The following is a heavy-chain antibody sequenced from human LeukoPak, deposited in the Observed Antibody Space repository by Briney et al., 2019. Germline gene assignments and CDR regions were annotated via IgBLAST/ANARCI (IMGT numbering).Heavy chain of an antibody. D-gene: IGHD3-16*01. V-gene: IGHV1-69*13. Sequence: ASVKVSCKASGGTFSSYAISWVRQAPGQGLEWMGGIIPIFGTANYAQKFQGRVTITADESTSTAYMELSSLRSEDTAVYYCARWGSDRVPYFDYWGQGTLVTVSS. CDR3: ARWGSDRVPYFDY. J-gene: IGHJ4*02. CDR1: GGTFSSYA. CDR2: IIPIFGTA.